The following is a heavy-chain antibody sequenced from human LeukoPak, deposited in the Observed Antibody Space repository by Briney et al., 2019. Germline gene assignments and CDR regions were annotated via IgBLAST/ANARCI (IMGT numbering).Heavy chain of an antibody. CDR1: GFTFSSYS. Sequence: GGSLRLSCAASGFTFSSYSMNWVRQAPGKGLEWVANIKQDGSEKYYVDSVKGRFTISRDNAKNSLYLQMNSLRAEDTAVYYCVGHSDYWGQGTLVTVSS. D-gene: IGHD3-16*01. CDR2: IKQDGSEK. J-gene: IGHJ4*02. V-gene: IGHV3-7*01. CDR3: VGHSDY.